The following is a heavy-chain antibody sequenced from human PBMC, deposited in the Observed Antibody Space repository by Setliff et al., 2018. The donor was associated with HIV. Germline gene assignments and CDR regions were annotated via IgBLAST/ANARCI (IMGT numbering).Heavy chain of an antibody. CDR2: FDPEGGEK. D-gene: IGHD3-22*01. CDR3: ATITFYYDSSGSQNKKSYFFDY. CDR1: GYTLAEIS. Sequence: EASVKVSCKVSGYTLAEISMHWVRQAPGKGLEWMGGFDPEGGEKVYAQRFQGTVTMTEDTSTDTAYMELTSLTSEDTAVYYCATITFYYDSSGSQNKKSYFFDYWGQGTLVTVS. V-gene: IGHV1-24*01. J-gene: IGHJ4*02.